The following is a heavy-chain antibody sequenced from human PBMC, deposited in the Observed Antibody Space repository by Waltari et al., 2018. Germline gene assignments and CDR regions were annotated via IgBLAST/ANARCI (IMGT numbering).Heavy chain of an antibody. CDR1: GFTFSSYE. D-gene: IGHD2-21*01. Sequence: EVQLVESGGGLVQPGGSLRLSCAASGFTFSSYEMNWVRQAPGKGREWVSYISSSGSTIYYEDSVKGRFTISRDNAKNSLHLQMNSLRAEDTAVYYCASHGDFFDYWGQGTLVTVSS. V-gene: IGHV3-48*03. CDR2: ISSSGSTI. CDR3: ASHGDFFDY. J-gene: IGHJ4*02.